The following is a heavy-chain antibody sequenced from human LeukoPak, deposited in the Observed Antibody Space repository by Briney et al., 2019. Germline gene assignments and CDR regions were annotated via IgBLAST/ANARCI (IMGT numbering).Heavy chain of an antibody. V-gene: IGHV3-21*01. CDR3: ARAVAAAGTGFDY. CDR1: GFTFSSYS. Sequence: GGSLRLSCAASGFTFSSYSMNWVRQAPGKGLEWVSSISSSSSYIYYADSVKGRFTFSRDNAKNSLYLQMNSLRAEDTAVYYCARAVAAAGTGFDYWGQGTLVTVSS. CDR2: ISSSSSYI. J-gene: IGHJ4*02. D-gene: IGHD6-13*01.